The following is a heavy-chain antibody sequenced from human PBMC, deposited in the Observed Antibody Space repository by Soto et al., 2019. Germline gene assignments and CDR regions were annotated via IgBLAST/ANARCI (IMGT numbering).Heavy chain of an antibody. Sequence: GGSLRLSCAASGFTFSSYAMSWVRQAPGKGLEWVSAISGSGGSTYYADSVKGRFTISRDNSKNTLYLQMNSLRAEDTAVYYCAKDHYDSSGYYYGHYWGQGTLVTVSS. V-gene: IGHV3-23*01. CDR2: ISGSGGST. J-gene: IGHJ4*02. D-gene: IGHD3-22*01. CDR1: GFTFSSYA. CDR3: AKDHYDSSGYYYGHY.